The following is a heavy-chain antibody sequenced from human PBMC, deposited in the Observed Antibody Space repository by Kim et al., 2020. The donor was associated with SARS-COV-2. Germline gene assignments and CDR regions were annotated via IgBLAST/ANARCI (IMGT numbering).Heavy chain of an antibody. D-gene: IGHD1-7*01. Sequence: ASVKVSCRASGYTFTAYYIHWVRQAPGQGLEWVGRINPNSGGTDNAQNLQGRVTMTRDTSISTAYMELSRLRYDDTALYYCARVVTGTSSAFDIWGQGTMVSVSS. V-gene: IGHV1-2*06. CDR2: INPNSGGT. J-gene: IGHJ3*02. CDR1: GYTFTAYY. CDR3: ARVVTGTSSAFDI.